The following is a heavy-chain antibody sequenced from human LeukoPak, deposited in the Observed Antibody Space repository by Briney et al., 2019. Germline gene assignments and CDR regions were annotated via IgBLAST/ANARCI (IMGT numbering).Heavy chain of an antibody. J-gene: IGHJ4*02. CDR3: AKERGIAVAGIDY. D-gene: IGHD6-19*01. V-gene: IGHV3-30-3*01. CDR2: ISYDGSNK. Sequence: GGSLRLSCAASGFTFSSYAMHWVRQAPGKGLEWVAVISYDGSNKYYADSVKGRFTISRDNSKNTLYLQVNSLRAEDTAAYYCAKERGIAVAGIDYWGQGTLVTVSS. CDR1: GFTFSSYA.